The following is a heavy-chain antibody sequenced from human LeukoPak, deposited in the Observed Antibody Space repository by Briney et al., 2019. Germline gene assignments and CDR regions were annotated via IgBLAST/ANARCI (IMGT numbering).Heavy chain of an antibody. Sequence: AGSLRLSCASSGFTFTNAWMTWLRQAPGQGLEWCGRTKSTSDGQTTNYAATVKARFPLSRDDSKHTLYRQMNSLKTEDTALYYCATPISTYPGRAWGQGTMVTVSP. J-gene: IGHJ3*01. CDR1: GFTFTNAW. CDR3: ATPISTYPGRA. V-gene: IGHV3-15*01. D-gene: IGHD2-2*01. CDR2: TKSTSDGQTT.